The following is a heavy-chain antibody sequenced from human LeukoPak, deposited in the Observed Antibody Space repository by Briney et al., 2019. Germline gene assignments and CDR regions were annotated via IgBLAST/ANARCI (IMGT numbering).Heavy chain of an antibody. CDR3: AKGGGSMVYFDY. V-gene: IGHV1-3*01. CDR2: INAGNGNT. D-gene: IGHD3-10*01. Sequence: ASVKVSCKASGYTFTSYAMHWVRQAPGQRLEWMGWINAGNGNTKYSQKFQGRVTITRDASASTAYMELSSLRSEDTAVYYCAKGGGSMVYFDYWGQGTLVTVPS. J-gene: IGHJ4*02. CDR1: GYTFTSYA.